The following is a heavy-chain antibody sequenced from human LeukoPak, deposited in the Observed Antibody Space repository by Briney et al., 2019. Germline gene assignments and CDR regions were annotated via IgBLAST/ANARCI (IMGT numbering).Heavy chain of an antibody. D-gene: IGHD3-16*01. Sequence: GGTLRLSCAASGFTFSSYSMNWVRQAPGKGLEWVSSISSSSSYIYYADSVKGRFTISRDNAKNSLYLQMNSLRAEDTAVYYCARADRLGAALLASFDYWGQGTLVTVSS. CDR2: ISSSSSYI. J-gene: IGHJ4*02. V-gene: IGHV3-21*01. CDR1: GFTFSSYS. CDR3: ARADRLGAALLASFDY.